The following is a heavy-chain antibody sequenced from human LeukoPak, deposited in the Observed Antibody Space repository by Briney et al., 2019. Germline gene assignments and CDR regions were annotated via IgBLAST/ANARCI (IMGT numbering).Heavy chain of an antibody. CDR3: ARDWGGYGAPNLDAFDI. CDR1: GFTFSSYG. J-gene: IGHJ3*02. V-gene: IGHV3-33*01. CDR2: IWYDGSNK. D-gene: IGHD3-16*01. Sequence: GGSLRPSCAASGFTFSSYGMHWVRQAPGKGLEWVAVIWYDGSNKYYADSVKGRFTISRDNSKNTLYLQMNSLRAEDTAVYYCARDWGGYGAPNLDAFDIWGQGTMVTVSS.